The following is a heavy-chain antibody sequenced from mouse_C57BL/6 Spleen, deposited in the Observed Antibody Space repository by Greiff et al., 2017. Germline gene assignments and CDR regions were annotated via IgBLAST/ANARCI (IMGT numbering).Heavy chain of an antibody. CDR2: ISSGSSTI. J-gene: IGHJ2*01. V-gene: IGHV5-17*01. CDR3: ARKDFDY. CDR1: GFTFSDYG. Sequence: EVKLVESGGGLVKPGGSLKLSCAASGFTFSDYGMHRVRQAPEKGLEWVAYISSGSSTIYYADTVKGRFTISRDNAKNTLCLQMTSLRSEDTAMYYCARKDFDYWGQGTTLTVSS.